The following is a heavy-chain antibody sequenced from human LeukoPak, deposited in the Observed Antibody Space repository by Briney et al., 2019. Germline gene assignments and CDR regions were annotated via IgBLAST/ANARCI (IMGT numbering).Heavy chain of an antibody. CDR3: ASVGDSSGYSY. Sequence: ASVKVSCKASGGTFSSYAISWVRQAPGQGLEWMGIINPSGGSTSYAQKFQGRVTMTRDTSTSTVYMELSSLRSEDTAVYYCASVGDSSGYSYWGQGTLVTVSS. CDR1: GGTFSSYA. CDR2: INPSGGST. D-gene: IGHD3-22*01. J-gene: IGHJ4*02. V-gene: IGHV1-46*01.